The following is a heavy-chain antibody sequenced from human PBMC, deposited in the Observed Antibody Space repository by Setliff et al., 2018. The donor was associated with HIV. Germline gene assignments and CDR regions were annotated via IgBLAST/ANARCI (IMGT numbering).Heavy chain of an antibody. V-gene: IGHV4-34*01. Sequence: SETLSLTCAVYGGSFSGYYWAWIRQSPGKGLEWIGEINHSGDTNYSPSLKNRVTISMDTSKNQFSLKLMSATGADTAIYFCARDPQGWGSFDYWGQGNLVTVS. CDR3: ARDPQGWGSFDY. J-gene: IGHJ4*02. D-gene: IGHD1-26*01. CDR2: INHSGDT. CDR1: GGSFSGYY.